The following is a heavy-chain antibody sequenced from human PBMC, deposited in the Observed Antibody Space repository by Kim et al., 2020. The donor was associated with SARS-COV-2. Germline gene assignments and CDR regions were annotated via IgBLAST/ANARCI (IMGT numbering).Heavy chain of an antibody. J-gene: IGHJ4*02. Sequence: SGSTIYYADSVKGRFTISRDNAKNSLYLQMNSLRAEDTAVYYCARQGWDYWGQGTLVTVSS. CDR2: SGSTI. V-gene: IGHV3-11*04. CDR3: ARQGWDY. D-gene: IGHD6-19*01.